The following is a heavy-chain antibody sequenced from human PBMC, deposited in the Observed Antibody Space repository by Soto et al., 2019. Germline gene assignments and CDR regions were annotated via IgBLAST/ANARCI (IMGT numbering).Heavy chain of an antibody. CDR2: SSYDGSNN. CDR1: GFTFSSYA. V-gene: IGHV3-30-3*01. Sequence: VGSLRLSCAASGFTFSSYAMHWVRQAPGKGLEWVAVSSYDGSNNYYGDSVKGRFTISRDNAKNTLYLQMNSLRAEDTAIYYCARVVVPTATYYYYGMDVWGQGTTVTVSS. J-gene: IGHJ6*02. D-gene: IGHD2-2*01. CDR3: ARVVVPTATYYYYGMDV.